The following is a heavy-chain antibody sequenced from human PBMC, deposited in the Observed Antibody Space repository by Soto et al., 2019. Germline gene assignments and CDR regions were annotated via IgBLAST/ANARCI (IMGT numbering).Heavy chain of an antibody. J-gene: IGHJ6*02. Sequence: GGSLRLSCAASGFTFSSYAMHWVRQAPGKGLEWVAVISYDGSNKYYADSVKGRFTISRDNSKNTLYLQMNSLRAEDTAVYYCARYHAHIVVVVAATTYYGMDVWGQGTTVTVSS. CDR2: ISYDGSNK. CDR3: ARYHAHIVVVVAATTYYGMDV. V-gene: IGHV3-30-3*01. CDR1: GFTFSSYA. D-gene: IGHD2-15*01.